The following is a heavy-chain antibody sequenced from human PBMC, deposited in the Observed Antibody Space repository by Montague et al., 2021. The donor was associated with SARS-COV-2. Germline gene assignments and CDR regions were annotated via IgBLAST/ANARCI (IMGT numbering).Heavy chain of an antibody. Sequence: SLSLSWSASGFTFSSYGMHWVRQAPGKGLEWVAVIWYDGSNKYYADSVKGRFTISRDNSKNTLYLQMNSLRAEDTAVYYCAKDGRLTYDILTGYYFPDYYYYGMDVWGQGTTVTVSS. CDR2: IWYDGSNK. D-gene: IGHD3-9*01. V-gene: IGHV3-33*06. CDR1: GFTFSSYG. CDR3: AKDGRLTYDILTGYYFPDYYYYGMDV. J-gene: IGHJ6*02.